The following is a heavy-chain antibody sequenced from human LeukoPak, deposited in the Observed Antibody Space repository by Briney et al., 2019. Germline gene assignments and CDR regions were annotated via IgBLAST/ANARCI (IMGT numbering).Heavy chain of an antibody. D-gene: IGHD3-9*01. CDR2: IYTSGST. Sequence: PSETLSLTCTVSGGSISSYYWSWIRQPAGKGLEWIGRIYTSGSTNYNPSLKSRVTMSVDTSKNQFSLKLSSVTAADTAVYYCARDYYDILTGYYKLDYWGQGTLVTVSS. CDR3: ARDYYDILTGYYKLDY. CDR1: GGSISSYY. J-gene: IGHJ4*02. V-gene: IGHV4-4*07.